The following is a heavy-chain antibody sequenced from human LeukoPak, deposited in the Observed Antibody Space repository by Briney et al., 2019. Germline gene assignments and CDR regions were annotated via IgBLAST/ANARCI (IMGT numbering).Heavy chain of an antibody. Sequence: GASVKVSCKASGYTFTGYSMHWVRQAPGQGFEWMGWINPNSGETNYAQKFQGRVTMTRDTSTSTAHMELSRVRSDDTAVYYCGRAKCHCCSSTASLFDYWGQGTLVIVSS. CDR3: GRAKCHCCSSTASLFDY. CDR2: INPNSGET. V-gene: IGHV1-2*02. CDR1: GYTFTGYS. J-gene: IGHJ4*02. D-gene: IGHD2-2*01.